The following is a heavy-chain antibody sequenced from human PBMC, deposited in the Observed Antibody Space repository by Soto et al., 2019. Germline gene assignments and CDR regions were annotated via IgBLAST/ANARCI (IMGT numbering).Heavy chain of an antibody. D-gene: IGHD2-2*01. V-gene: IGHV3-33*01. Sequence: QVQLVESGGGVVQPGRSLRLSCAASGFTFSSYGMHWVRQAPGKGLEWVAVIWYDGSNKYYADSVKGRFTISRDNSKNTLYLQMNSLRAEDTAVYYCARDFLVPAATNGMDVWGQGTTVTVSS. J-gene: IGHJ6*02. CDR3: ARDFLVPAATNGMDV. CDR1: GFTFSSYG. CDR2: IWYDGSNK.